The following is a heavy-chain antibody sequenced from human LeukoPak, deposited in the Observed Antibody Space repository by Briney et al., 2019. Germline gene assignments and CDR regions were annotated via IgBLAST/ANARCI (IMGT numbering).Heavy chain of an antibody. Sequence: GGSLRLSCAASGFTFSSCWMSWVRQAPGKGLEWVANIKQDGSEKYYADSVKGRFTISRDNAKNSLYLQMNSLRAEDTALYYCAKGMTTVTSYYFDYWGQGTLVTVSS. D-gene: IGHD4-17*01. CDR2: IKQDGSEK. V-gene: IGHV3-7*03. CDR3: AKGMTTVTSYYFDY. J-gene: IGHJ4*02. CDR1: GFTFSSCW.